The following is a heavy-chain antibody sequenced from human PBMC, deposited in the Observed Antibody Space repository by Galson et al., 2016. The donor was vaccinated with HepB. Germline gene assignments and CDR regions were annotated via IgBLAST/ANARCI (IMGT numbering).Heavy chain of an antibody. D-gene: IGHD1-14*01. Sequence: SLRLRCGASGFDFGNYAMCWLRQAPGKGLEWVSGISSSGDSTYYADSVKSRVAISRDNSKDTLYLEMNSLRDGDMAFYYCAKDTAPGHTYGYFDYWGQGTLVTVAS. J-gene: IGHJ4*02. V-gene: IGHV3-23*01. CDR3: AKDTAPGHTYGYFDY. CDR2: ISSSGDST. CDR1: GFDFGNYA.